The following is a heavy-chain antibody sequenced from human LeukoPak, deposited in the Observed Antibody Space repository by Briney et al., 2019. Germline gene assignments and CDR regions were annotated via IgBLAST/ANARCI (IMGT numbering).Heavy chain of an antibody. CDR2: ISGGGSSK. J-gene: IGHJ4*02. Sequence: GGSLRLSCAASGFTFRSYAMSWVRQAPGKGLEWVSLISGGGSSKHYADSVKGRFTISRDNSKNTLYLQMNSLRAEDTAVYYCAKAGVGSPLDYWGQGTLVTVSS. CDR3: AKAGVGSPLDY. CDR1: GFTFRSYA. D-gene: IGHD1-26*01. V-gene: IGHV3-23*01.